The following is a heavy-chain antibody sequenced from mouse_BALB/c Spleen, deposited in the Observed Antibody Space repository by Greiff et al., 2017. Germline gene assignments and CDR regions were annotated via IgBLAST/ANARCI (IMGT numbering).Heavy chain of an antibody. CDR3: ARSSGKKDYDGMAY. J-gene: IGHJ3*01. CDR2: IYPGDGDT. Sequence: VQLQQSGAELVRPGSSVKISCKASGYAFSSYWMNWVKQRPGQGLEWIGQIYPGDGDTNYNGKFKGKATLTADKSSSTAYMQLSSLTSEDSAVYFCARSSGKKDYDGMAYWGQGTLVTVSA. D-gene: IGHD1-1*01. V-gene: IGHV1-80*01. CDR1: GYAFSSYW.